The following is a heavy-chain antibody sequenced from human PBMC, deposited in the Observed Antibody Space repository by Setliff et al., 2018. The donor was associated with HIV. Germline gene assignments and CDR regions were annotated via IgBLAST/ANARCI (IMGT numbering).Heavy chain of an antibody. V-gene: IGHV4-4*07. Sequence: SETLSLTCSVSGASMNNYYWSWIRQPAGKGLQWIGRIYTSGSTNYNPSLKSRVTISVDTSKNQFSLKLNSVTAADTAVYYCARELRRFDTSDTAPHNWFDPWGQGTLVTVSS. CDR3: ARELRRFDTSDTAPHNWFDP. J-gene: IGHJ5*02. CDR1: GASMNNYY. CDR2: IYTSGST. D-gene: IGHD3-22*01.